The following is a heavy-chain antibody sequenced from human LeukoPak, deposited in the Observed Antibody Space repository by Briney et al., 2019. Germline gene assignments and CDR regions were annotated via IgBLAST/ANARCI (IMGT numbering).Heavy chain of an antibody. D-gene: IGHD5-12*01. Sequence: GGSLRLSCAASGFTFSSYGMHWVRQAPGKGLEWVSAISGSGGSTYYADSVKGRFTISRDNSKNTLYLQMNSLRAEDTAVYYCAKTSHSGYDPDFDYWGQGTLVTVSS. CDR2: ISGSGGST. CDR3: AKTSHSGYDPDFDY. V-gene: IGHV3-23*01. CDR1: GFTFSSYG. J-gene: IGHJ4*02.